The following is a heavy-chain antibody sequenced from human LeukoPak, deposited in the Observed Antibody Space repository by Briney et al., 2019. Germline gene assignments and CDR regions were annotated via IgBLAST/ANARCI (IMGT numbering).Heavy chain of an antibody. CDR1: GGTFSSYA. D-gene: IGHD5-18*01. CDR2: IIPILGIA. CDR3: ARGAGGYSYGYYLSY. Sequence: SVKVSCKASGGTFSSYAISWVRQAPGQGLEWMGRIIPILGIANYAQKFQGRVTITADKSTSTAHMELSSLRSEDTAVYYCARGAGGYSYGYYLSYWGQGTLVTVSS. V-gene: IGHV1-69*04. J-gene: IGHJ4*02.